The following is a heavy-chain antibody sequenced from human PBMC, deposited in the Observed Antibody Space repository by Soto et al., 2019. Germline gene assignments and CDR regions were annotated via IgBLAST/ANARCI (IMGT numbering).Heavy chain of an antibody. D-gene: IGHD6-13*01. CDR1: GFTFSGSA. V-gene: IGHV3-73*01. CDR3: TRAHIAAAGKRHVFDI. J-gene: IGHJ3*02. Sequence: VGSLRLSCAASGFTFSGSAMHWVRQASGKGLEWVGRIRSKANSYATAYAASVKGRFTISRDDSKNTAYLQMNSLKTEDTAVYYCTRAHIAAAGKRHVFDIWGKGKMVTVSS. CDR2: IRSKANSYAT.